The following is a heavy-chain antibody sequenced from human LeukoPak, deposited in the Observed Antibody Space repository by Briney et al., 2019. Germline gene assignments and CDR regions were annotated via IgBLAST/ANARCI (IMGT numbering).Heavy chain of an antibody. CDR2: ISGTGGNT. J-gene: IGHJ3*02. Sequence: GGSLRLSCAASGFTFSNFAMSWVRQAPGKVMEWVSAISGTGGNTFYTDSVTGRFTISRDNPKNTLYVQMNSLRAEDTAVYYCAKTGGYYDTSDLYRPDVFDIWGQGTVVTVSS. D-gene: IGHD3-22*01. CDR1: GFTFSNFA. V-gene: IGHV3-23*01. CDR3: AKTGGYYDTSDLYRPDVFDI.